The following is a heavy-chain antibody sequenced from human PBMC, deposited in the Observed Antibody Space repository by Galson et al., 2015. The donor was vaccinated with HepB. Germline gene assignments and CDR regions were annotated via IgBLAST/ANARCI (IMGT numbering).Heavy chain of an antibody. Sequence: SLRLSCAASGFTFSSYSMNWVRQAPGKGLEWVSYISSSSSTIYYADSVKGRFTISKDNFKNTLFLQMNSLRVEDTAVYYCHAGSFAGEFDDWGQGILVTVSS. D-gene: IGHD3-10*01. J-gene: IGHJ4*02. CDR1: GFTFSSYS. V-gene: IGHV3-48*01. CDR3: HAGSFAGEFDD. CDR2: ISSSSSTI.